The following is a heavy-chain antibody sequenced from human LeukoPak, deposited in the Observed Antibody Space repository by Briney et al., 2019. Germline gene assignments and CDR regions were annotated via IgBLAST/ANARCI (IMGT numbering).Heavy chain of an antibody. D-gene: IGHD2-21*01. CDR1: GVTFSSYS. Sequence: GGSLRLSCAASGVTFSSYSMNWVREAPGKGLEWVSSISSSSSYIYYADSVKGRFTISRDNAKNSLYLQMNSLRAEDTAVYYCARVFEVGLYYFDYWGQGTLVTVSS. V-gene: IGHV3-21*01. CDR2: ISSSSSYI. CDR3: ARVFEVGLYYFDY. J-gene: IGHJ4*02.